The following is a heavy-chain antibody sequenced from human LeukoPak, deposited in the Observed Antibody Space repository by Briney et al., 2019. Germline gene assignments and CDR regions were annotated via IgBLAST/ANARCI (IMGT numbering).Heavy chain of an antibody. CDR3: TTDDGGSEFDY. CDR2: TKSKTDGGTT. CDR1: GFTLSSYW. J-gene: IGHJ4*02. D-gene: IGHD1-26*01. Sequence: GGSLRLSCAASGFTLSSYWMHWVRQVPGKGLVWVSRTKSKTDGGTTDYAAPVKGRFTISRDDSKNTLYLQTNSLKSEDTAVYYCTTDDGGSEFDYWGQGTLVTVSS. V-gene: IGHV3-15*07.